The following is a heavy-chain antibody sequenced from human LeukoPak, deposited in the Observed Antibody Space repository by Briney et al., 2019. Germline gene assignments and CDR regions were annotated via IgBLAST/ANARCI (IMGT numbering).Heavy chain of an antibody. CDR2: IKHDGSEK. Sequence: GGSLRLSCVASGFPFDRYWMSWVRQAPGKGLEWVANIKHDGSEKNFVDSVKGRFTISRDNAENSLFLQMNSLRADDTAVYYCARQPIYEAYFDLWGQGTLVTVSS. J-gene: IGHJ4*02. D-gene: IGHD3-16*01. V-gene: IGHV3-7*01. CDR3: ARQPIYEAYFDL. CDR1: GFPFDRYW.